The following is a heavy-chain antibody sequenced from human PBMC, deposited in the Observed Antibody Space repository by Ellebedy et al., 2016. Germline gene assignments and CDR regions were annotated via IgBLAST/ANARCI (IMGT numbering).Heavy chain of an antibody. Sequence: ASVKVSXKASGYTFTGYYMHWVRQAPGQGLEWMGWINPNSGGTNYAQKFQGRVTMTRDTSISTAYMELIRLRSDDTAVYYCARGYPGGRDFDYWGQGTLVTVSS. D-gene: IGHD3-16*01. CDR1: GYTFTGYY. J-gene: IGHJ4*02. CDR2: INPNSGGT. V-gene: IGHV1-2*02. CDR3: ARGYPGGRDFDY.